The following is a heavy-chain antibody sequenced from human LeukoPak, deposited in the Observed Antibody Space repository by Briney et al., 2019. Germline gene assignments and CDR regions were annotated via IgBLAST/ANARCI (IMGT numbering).Heavy chain of an antibody. V-gene: IGHV3-21*01. CDR3: ARKVPSAQSDF. J-gene: IGHJ4*02. Sequence: GGSLRLSCAVSGFTFNAYSMMWVRQAPGKGLEWVSSISESSYHIYYADSVKGRFTISRDNAKNSLYLQMNSLRADDTAVYYWARKVPSAQSDFWGQGTLVTVSS. CDR2: ISESSYHI. CDR1: GFTFNAYS.